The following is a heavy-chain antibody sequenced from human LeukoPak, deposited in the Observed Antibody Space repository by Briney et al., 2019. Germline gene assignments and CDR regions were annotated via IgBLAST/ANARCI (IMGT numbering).Heavy chain of an antibody. CDR3: AKDWSPRNSFFDY. Sequence: GGTLRLSCAASGFTFSSYDMSWVRQAPGKGLEWVSGISDSGGSTYNADSVKGRFTISRDNSRNTLYLQMNSLRAEGTAVYYCAKDWSPRNSFFDYWGQGTLVTVSS. J-gene: IGHJ4*02. CDR2: ISDSGGST. V-gene: IGHV3-23*01. D-gene: IGHD1-14*01. CDR1: GFTFSSYD.